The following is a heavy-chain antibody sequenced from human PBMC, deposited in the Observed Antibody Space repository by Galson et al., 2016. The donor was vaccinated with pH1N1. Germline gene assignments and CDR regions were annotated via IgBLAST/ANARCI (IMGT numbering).Heavy chain of an antibody. V-gene: IGHV2-70*01. CDR2: IDWDDDK. CDR1: GFSLSTSGMC. Sequence: ALVKPTQTLTLTCTFSGFSLSTSGMCVSWIRQPPGKALEWLALIDWDDDKYYSTSLKTRLTISKDTPKNQVVLTMTNMDPVDTATYYCARLDYGDYSGYFEYWGQGTLVTVSS. D-gene: IGHD4-17*01. CDR3: ARLDYGDYSGYFEY. J-gene: IGHJ4*02.